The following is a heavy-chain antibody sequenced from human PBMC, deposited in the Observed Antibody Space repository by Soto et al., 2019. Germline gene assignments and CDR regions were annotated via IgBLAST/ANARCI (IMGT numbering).Heavy chain of an antibody. CDR2: IKFDGSVK. J-gene: IGHJ4*02. V-gene: IGHV3-7*03. D-gene: IGHD2-2*01. CDR1: GFTFSDYW. Sequence: LRLSCAASGFTFSDYWMSWVRQAPGKVPEWVANIKFDGSVKQYVDSVRGRFTISRDNSRNSLFLQMNSLRAGDTAVYYCVKDGGYCSSTTCYSPRNHYFDSWGQSTLVTVSS. CDR3: VKDGGYCSSTTCYSPRNHYFDS.